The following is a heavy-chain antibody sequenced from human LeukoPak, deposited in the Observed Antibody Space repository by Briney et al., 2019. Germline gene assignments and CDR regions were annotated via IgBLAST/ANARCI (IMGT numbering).Heavy chain of an antibody. CDR2: ISSRSSYI. Sequence: GGSLRLSCAASGFTFSSYSMNWVRQAPGQGLECVSSISSRSSYIYYANSVKGRFTISRDNAKNSLYLQMNSLRAEDTAVYYCARDHIVVPAALGYWGQGTLVTVSS. CDR1: GFTFSSYS. CDR3: ARDHIVVPAALGY. V-gene: IGHV3-21*01. D-gene: IGHD2-2*01. J-gene: IGHJ4*02.